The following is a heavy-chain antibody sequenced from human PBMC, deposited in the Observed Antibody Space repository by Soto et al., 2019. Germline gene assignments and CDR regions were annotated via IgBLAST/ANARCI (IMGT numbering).Heavy chain of an antibody. CDR1: GFTFNNYG. D-gene: IGHD1-26*01. V-gene: IGHV3-33*01. J-gene: IGHJ4*02. CDR2: IWHDGSNK. CDR3: TRAAIKGELLDY. Sequence: QVQLVESGGGVVQPGRSLRLSCAASGFTFNNYGMHWVRQAPGKGLEWVAIIWHDGSNKGYVDSVKGRFTISRDNSKNTLNLQMNSLRVEDTAVYYCTRAAIKGELLDYWGQGTQVTVSS.